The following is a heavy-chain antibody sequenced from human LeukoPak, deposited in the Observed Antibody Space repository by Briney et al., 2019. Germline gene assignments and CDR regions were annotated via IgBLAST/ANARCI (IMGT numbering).Heavy chain of an antibody. V-gene: IGHV4-39*01. J-gene: IGHJ4*02. CDR1: GXSISRSNYY. CDR3: ARYWGPYDNSGSYFDY. D-gene: IGHD3-22*01. Sequence: PSETLSLTCTVSGXSISRSNYYWVWLRQPPGKGLESIATINYSGNTYYNPPLKSRVTISVDTSKNQFSLKLSSATAADTAAYYCARYWGPYDNSGSYFDYWGQGTLVTVSS. CDR2: INYSGNT.